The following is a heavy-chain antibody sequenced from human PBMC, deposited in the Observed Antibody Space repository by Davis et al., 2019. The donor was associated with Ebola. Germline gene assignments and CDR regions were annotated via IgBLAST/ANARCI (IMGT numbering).Heavy chain of an antibody. CDR2: ISGSGGST. J-gene: IGHJ4*02. CDR3: LRWGRFGY. V-gene: IGHV3-23*01. D-gene: IGHD3-16*01. CDR1: GFTFSSYA. Sequence: GESLKISCAASGFTFSSYAMSWVRQAPGKGLEWVSAISGSGGSTYYADSVKGRFTISRDNSKNTLYLQMNSLRAEDTAVYYCLRWGRFGYWGQGTLVTVSS.